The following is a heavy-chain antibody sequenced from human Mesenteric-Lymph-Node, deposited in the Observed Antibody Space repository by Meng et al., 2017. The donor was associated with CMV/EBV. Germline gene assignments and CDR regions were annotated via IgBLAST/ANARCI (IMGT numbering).Heavy chain of an antibody. Sequence: ASVKVSCKGSGYSFTTYYIHCVRQAPGQGLEWMGWINPNSGVTHYAQKFQGRVTMTRDTSISTAYMELNSLTSDDTAVYYCALTKYSTEWYMDYWGQGTLVTVS. CDR1: GYSFTTYY. D-gene: IGHD6-19*01. CDR3: ALTKYSTEWYMDY. CDR2: INPNSGVT. V-gene: IGHV1-2*02. J-gene: IGHJ4*02.